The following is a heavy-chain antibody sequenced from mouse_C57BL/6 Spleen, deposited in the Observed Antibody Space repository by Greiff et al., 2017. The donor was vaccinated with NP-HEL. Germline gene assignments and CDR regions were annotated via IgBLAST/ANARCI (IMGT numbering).Heavy chain of an antibody. Sequence: EVKLQESGPGLVKPSQSLSLTCSVTGYSITSGYYWNWIRQFPGNKLEWMGYISYDGRNNYNPSLKNRISITRDTSKNQFFLKFNSVTTEDTATYYCAREHDAMDYWGQGTSVTVSS. J-gene: IGHJ4*01. CDR2: ISYDGRN. CDR3: AREHDAMDY. V-gene: IGHV3-6*01. CDR1: GYSITSGYY.